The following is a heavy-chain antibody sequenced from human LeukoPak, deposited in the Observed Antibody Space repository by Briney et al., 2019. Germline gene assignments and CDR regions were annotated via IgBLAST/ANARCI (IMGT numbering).Heavy chain of an antibody. CDR2: IYPGDSDT. CDR1: GYTFSSYW. J-gene: IGHJ4*02. D-gene: IGHD3-3*01. CDR3: ARQNDFRLDY. V-gene: IGHV5-51*01. Sequence: PGGSLRLSCTGSGYTFSSYWIGWVRQMPGKGLEWMGIIYPGDSDTRYSPSLQGQVTISVDTSIGTAYLQWSSLKASDTATYYCARQNDFRLDYWGQGTLVTVSS.